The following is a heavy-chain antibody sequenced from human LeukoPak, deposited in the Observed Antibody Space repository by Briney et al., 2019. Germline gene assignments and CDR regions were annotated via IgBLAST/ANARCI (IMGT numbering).Heavy chain of an antibody. CDR2: IIPIFGTA. V-gene: IGHV1-69*05. CDR3: ARDPKGYSYGIRGFDY. J-gene: IGHJ4*02. D-gene: IGHD5-18*01. Sequence: SVKVSCKASGGTFSSYAISWVRQAPGQGLEWMGRIIPIFGTANYAQKFQGRVTITMDESTSTAYMELSSLRPEDTAVYHCARDPKGYSYGIRGFDYRGQGTLVNVSS. CDR1: GGTFSSYA.